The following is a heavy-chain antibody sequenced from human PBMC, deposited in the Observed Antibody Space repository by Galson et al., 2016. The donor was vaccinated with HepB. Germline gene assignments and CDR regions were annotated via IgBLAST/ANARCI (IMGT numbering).Heavy chain of an antibody. CDR2: ISWNSGSL. CDR3: AARLGESLES. D-gene: IGHD3-16*01. CDR1: GFTFRDYA. Sequence: SLRLSCAASGFTFRDYAMQRVRQPPQKGLEWVSGISWNSGSLEYADSVKGRFTISRDNAENSVYLQLNSLRAEDTALYYCAARLGESLESWGQGTQVTVSS. V-gene: IGHV3-9*01. J-gene: IGHJ5*02.